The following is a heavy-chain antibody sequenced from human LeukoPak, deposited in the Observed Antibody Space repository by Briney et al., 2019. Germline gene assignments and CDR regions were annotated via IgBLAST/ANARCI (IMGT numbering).Heavy chain of an antibody. CDR3: ARDLGSQMATISDWFDP. Sequence: SETLSLTCTDSGGSISSSLSYWGWIRQPPGKGLEWIVSIYYSGDTYFNPSLKSRVTISVDTSKKQFSLKLSSVTAADTAVYYCARDLGSQMATISDWFDPWGQGTLVTVSS. CDR2: IYYSGDT. CDR1: GGSISSSLSY. V-gene: IGHV4-39*07. D-gene: IGHD5-24*01. J-gene: IGHJ5*02.